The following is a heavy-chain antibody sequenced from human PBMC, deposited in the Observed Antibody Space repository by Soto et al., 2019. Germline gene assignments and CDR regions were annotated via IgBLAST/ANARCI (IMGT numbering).Heavy chain of an antibody. V-gene: IGHV1-3*01. CDR3: ARVIRDIVVVPAAMGAAFDI. D-gene: IGHD2-2*01. J-gene: IGHJ3*02. Sequence: ASVKVSCKASGYTFTSYAMHWVRQAPGQRLEWMGWINAGNGNTKYSQKFQGRVTITRDTSASTAYMELNSLRAEDTAVYYCARVIRDIVVVPAAMGAAFDIWGQGTMVTVSS. CDR1: GYTFTSYA. CDR2: INAGNGNT.